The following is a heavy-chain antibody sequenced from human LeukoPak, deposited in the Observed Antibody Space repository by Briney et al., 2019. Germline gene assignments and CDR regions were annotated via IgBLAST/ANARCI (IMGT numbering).Heavy chain of an antibody. D-gene: IGHD3-10*01. CDR2: ISGSGGST. CDR1: GFTFSSYA. V-gene: IGHV3-23*01. Sequence: GGSLRLSCAASGFTFSSYAMSWVRQAPGKGLEWVSAISGSGGSTYYADSVKGRFTISRDNSKNTLYLQMNSLRAEDTAVYYCAKGDYYGSGSYPYPDYRGQGTLVTVSS. J-gene: IGHJ4*02. CDR3: AKGDYYGSGSYPYPDY.